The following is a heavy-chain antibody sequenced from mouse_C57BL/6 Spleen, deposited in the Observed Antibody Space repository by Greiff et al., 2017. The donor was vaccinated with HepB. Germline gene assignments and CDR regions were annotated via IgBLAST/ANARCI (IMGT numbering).Heavy chain of an antibody. CDR2: IFPGDGDT. CDR3: ARGIYYGYDYAMDY. CDR1: GYAFSSSW. J-gene: IGHJ4*01. D-gene: IGHD2-2*01. Sequence: QVQLQQSGPELVKPGASVKISCKASGYAFSSSWMNWVKQRPGKGLEWIGRIFPGDGDTNYNGKFKGKATLTADKSSSTAYMQLSSLTSEDSAVYFCARGIYYGYDYAMDYWGQGTSVTVSS. V-gene: IGHV1-82*01.